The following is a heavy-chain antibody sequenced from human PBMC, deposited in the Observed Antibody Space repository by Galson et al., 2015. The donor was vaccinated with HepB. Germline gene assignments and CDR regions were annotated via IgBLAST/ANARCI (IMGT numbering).Heavy chain of an antibody. CDR3: SAPYYYGSGSPPWDNYYAVGV. CDR1: GFTFSNAW. J-gene: IGHJ6*02. D-gene: IGHD3-10*01. CDR2: IKSQTDGGTV. V-gene: IGHV3-15*01. Sequence: SLRLSCAASGFTFSNAWMNWVRQAPGRGLEWVGRIKSQTDGGTVAYAAPVKGRFTISRDDSRNTLYLEMISLKTEDTAVYYCSAPYYYGSGSPPWDNYYAVGVWGQGTTVTVSS.